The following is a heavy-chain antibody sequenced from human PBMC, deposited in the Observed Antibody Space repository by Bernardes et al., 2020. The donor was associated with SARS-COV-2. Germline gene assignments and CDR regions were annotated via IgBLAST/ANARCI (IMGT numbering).Heavy chain of an antibody. J-gene: IGHJ6*03. CDR2: INPNSGGT. CDR3: AREFTYYDFWSGYYTDYYYYYMDV. Sequence: ASVKVSCKASGYTFTGYYMHWVRQAPGQGLEWMGRINPNSGGTNYAQKFQGRVTMTRDTSISTAYMELSRLRSDDTAVYYCAREFTYYDFWSGYYTDYYYYYMDVWGKGTTVTVSS. V-gene: IGHV1-2*06. CDR1: GYTFTGYY. D-gene: IGHD3-3*01.